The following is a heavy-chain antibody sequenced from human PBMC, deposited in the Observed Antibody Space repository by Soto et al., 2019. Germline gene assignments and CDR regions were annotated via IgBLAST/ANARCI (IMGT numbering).Heavy chain of an antibody. D-gene: IGHD5-18*01. V-gene: IGHV3-30-3*01. J-gene: IGHJ4*02. CDR1: GFTFSSYA. CDR3: ASDGQYSYGTFDY. Sequence: QVQLVESGGGVVQPGRSLRLSCAASGFTFSSYAISYDGSNKYYADSVKGRFTISRDNSKNTLYLQMNSLRAEDTAVYSCASDGQYSYGTFDYWGQGTLVTVSS. CDR2: SYDGSNK.